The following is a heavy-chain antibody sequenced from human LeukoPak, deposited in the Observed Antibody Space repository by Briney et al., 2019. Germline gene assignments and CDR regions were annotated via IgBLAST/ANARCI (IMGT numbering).Heavy chain of an antibody. CDR2: IYPGDSDT. CDR3: ARRTPYSTSYFDH. D-gene: IGHD6-13*01. Sequence: GESLKISCKGSGYSFTTYWIGWVRQMPGKGLEWMGIIYPGDSDTTYSPSFQGQVTISADRSIDTAYLQWNSLKASDTAIYYCARRTPYSTSYFDHWGQGTLVTVSS. CDR1: GYSFTTYW. J-gene: IGHJ4*02. V-gene: IGHV5-51*01.